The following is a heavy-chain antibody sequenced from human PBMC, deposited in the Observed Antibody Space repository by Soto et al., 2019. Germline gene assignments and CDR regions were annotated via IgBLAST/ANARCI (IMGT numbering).Heavy chain of an antibody. J-gene: IGHJ5*02. D-gene: IGHD6-25*01. CDR2: MYYSGTT. CDR1: AGSISSSDFY. CDR3: AVVDSTGNWFDP. Sequence: PSETQSVTCTVSAGSISSSDFYWGWLRQSPGKWVEFIGNMYYSGTTDYTPSLKSRVTISVDTSKNQVTLKLMSVSAGDMAVYYCAVVDSTGNWFDPWGEGALVAVSS. V-gene: IGHV4-39*01.